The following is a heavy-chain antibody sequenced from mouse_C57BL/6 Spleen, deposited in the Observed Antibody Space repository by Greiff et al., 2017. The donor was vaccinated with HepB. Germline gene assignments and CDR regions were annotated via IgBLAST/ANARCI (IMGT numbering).Heavy chain of an antibody. CDR1: GYTFTSYW. D-gene: IGHD1-1*01. CDR2: INPSNGGT. V-gene: IGHV1-53*01. J-gene: IGHJ1*03. Sequence: VQLQQPGTELVKPGASVKLSCKASGYTFTSYWMHWVKQRPGQGLEWIGNINPSNGGTNYNEKFKSKATLTVDKSSSTAYMQLSSLTSEDSAVYYCARPTSYYYGSSYPYWYFDVWGTGTTVTVSS. CDR3: ARPTSYYYGSSYPYWYFDV.